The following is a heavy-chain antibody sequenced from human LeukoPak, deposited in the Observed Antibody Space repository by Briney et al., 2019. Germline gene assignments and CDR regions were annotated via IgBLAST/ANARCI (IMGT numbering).Heavy chain of an antibody. CDR2: ISGGGDAT. Sequence: PGGSLRLSCVVSGFTFSSYAMSWVRQAPGKGLEWVSAISGGGDATKYADSVKGRFTISRDNSKNTLSLQMNSLRAEDTALYYCAKSDCGTIGCKLLNYWGQGTLVTVSS. D-gene: IGHD2-21*01. V-gene: IGHV3-23*01. J-gene: IGHJ4*02. CDR1: GFTFSSYA. CDR3: AKSDCGTIGCKLLNY.